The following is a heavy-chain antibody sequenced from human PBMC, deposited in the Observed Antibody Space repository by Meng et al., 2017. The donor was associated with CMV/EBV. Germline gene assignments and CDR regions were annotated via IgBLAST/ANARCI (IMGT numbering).Heavy chain of an antibody. Sequence: ASVKVSCKASGYTFTGYYMHWVRQAPGQGLEWMGWINPNSGGTNYAQKFQGRVTMTRDTSISTAYMELSRLRSDDTALYYCALFERDFWSGYLGAFDIWGQGTMVTVSS. V-gene: IGHV1-2*02. CDR3: ALFERDFWSGYLGAFDI. D-gene: IGHD3-3*01. CDR2: INPNSGGT. CDR1: GYTFTGYY. J-gene: IGHJ3*02.